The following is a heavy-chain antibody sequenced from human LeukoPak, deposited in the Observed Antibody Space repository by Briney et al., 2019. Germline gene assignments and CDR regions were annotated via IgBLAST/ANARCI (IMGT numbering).Heavy chain of an antibody. V-gene: IGHV3-33*01. CDR2: IWYDGSNK. CDR3: ARDLLVLRYFDSTGLFDY. Sequence: GGSLRLSCAASGFTFSSYGMHWVRQAPGKGLEWVAVIWYDGSNKYYADSVKGRFTISRDNSKNTLYLQMNSLRAEDTAVYYCARDLLVLRYFDSTGLFDYWGQGTLVTVSS. CDR1: GFTFSSYG. D-gene: IGHD3-9*01. J-gene: IGHJ4*02.